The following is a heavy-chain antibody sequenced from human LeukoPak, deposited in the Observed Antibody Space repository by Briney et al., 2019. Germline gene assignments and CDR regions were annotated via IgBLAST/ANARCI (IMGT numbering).Heavy chain of an antibody. D-gene: IGHD1-1*01. Sequence: GGSLRLSCAASGFIFSDYDMHWVRQATGKGLEWVSAIGTAGDTYYTGSVKGRFTISRENAKNSLYLQMNSLRAGDTAVYYCARVAKERVGGVYYFDYWGQGTLVTVSS. V-gene: IGHV3-13*01. CDR1: GFIFSDYD. CDR2: IGTAGDT. J-gene: IGHJ4*02. CDR3: ARVAKERVGGVYYFDY.